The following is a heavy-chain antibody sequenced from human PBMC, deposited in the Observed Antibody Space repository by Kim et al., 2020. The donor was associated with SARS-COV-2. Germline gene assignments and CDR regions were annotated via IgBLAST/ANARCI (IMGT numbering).Heavy chain of an antibody. J-gene: IGHJ6*02. CDR1: GYTFTSYD. Sequence: ASVKVSCKASGYTFTSYDINWVRQATGQGLEWMGWMNPNSGNTGYAQKFQGRVTMTRNTSISTAYMELSSLRSEDTAVYYCARANSGGWFGGDYYYYYGMDVWGQGTTVTVSS. V-gene: IGHV1-8*01. D-gene: IGHD3-10*01. CDR2: MNPNSGNT. CDR3: ARANSGGWFGGDYYYYYGMDV.